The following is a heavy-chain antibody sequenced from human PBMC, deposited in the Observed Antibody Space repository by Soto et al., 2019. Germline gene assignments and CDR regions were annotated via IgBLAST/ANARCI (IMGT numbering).Heavy chain of an antibody. CDR1: GGSISSYY. D-gene: IGHD3-9*01. J-gene: IGHJ5*02. CDR3: ARDLQYYDILTGYSYNWFDP. CDR2: IYYSGST. Sequence: SETLSLTCTVSGGSISSYYWSWIRQPPGKGLEWIGYIYYSGSTNYNPSLKSRVTISVDTSKNQFSLKLSSVTAADTAVYYCARDLQYYDILTGYSYNWFDPWGQGTLVTVSS. V-gene: IGHV4-59*01.